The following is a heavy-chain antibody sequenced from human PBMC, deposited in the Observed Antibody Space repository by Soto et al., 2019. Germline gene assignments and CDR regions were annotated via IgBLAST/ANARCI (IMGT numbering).Heavy chain of an antibody. Sequence: QVQLQESGPGLVKPSETLSLTCTVSGGSISSYYWSWIRQPPGKGLEWIGYIYYSGSTNYNPSLNSQVTISVDTPKNQSSLKRISVTAADTAVYYCARTRGSGPTWYFDLWGRDTPVTVSS. J-gene: IGHJ2*01. CDR2: IYYSGST. CDR1: GGSISSYY. CDR3: ARTRGSGPTWYFDL. V-gene: IGHV4-59*08.